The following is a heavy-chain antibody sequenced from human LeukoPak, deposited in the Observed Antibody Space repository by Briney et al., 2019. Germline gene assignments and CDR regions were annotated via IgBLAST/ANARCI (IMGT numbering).Heavy chain of an antibody. CDR2: ISGSGGST. J-gene: IGHJ4*02. CDR3: AKGIAVAEYYFDY. Sequence: GGSLRLSCAASGFTFSSYAMSWVRQAPGKGLEWVSAISGSGGSTYYADSVKGRFTISRDNSKNTLYLQMNSLRAEDTAVFYCAKGIAVAEYYFDYWGQGTLVTVSS. V-gene: IGHV3-23*01. CDR1: GFTFSSYA. D-gene: IGHD6-19*01.